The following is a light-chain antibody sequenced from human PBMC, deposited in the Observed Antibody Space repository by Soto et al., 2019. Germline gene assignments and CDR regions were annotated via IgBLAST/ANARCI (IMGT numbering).Light chain of an antibody. V-gene: IGKV1-39*01. CDR1: QSISSY. Sequence: DIQMTQSPSSLSASVGDRVTITCRASQSISSYLNWYQQKPGKAPKLLIYAASSLQSGVPSRFSGSGSGTDFTLTISSLQPEDFATHYCQQSYNTPRTFGQGTKVEIK. CDR3: QQSYNTPRT. J-gene: IGKJ1*01. CDR2: AAS.